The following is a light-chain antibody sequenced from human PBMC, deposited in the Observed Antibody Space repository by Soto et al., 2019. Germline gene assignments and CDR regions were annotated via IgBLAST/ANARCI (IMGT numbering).Light chain of an antibody. Sequence: EIVSTQSPGTLSLSPGERATLSCRASQSVSSSYLGWYQQKPGQAPRLLIYGASSRATGIPDRFSGSGSGTDFTLTISRLEPEDFAVYYCQQYGSSIFTFGPGTKVDIK. J-gene: IGKJ3*01. CDR1: QSVSSSY. V-gene: IGKV3-20*01. CDR2: GAS. CDR3: QQYGSSIFT.